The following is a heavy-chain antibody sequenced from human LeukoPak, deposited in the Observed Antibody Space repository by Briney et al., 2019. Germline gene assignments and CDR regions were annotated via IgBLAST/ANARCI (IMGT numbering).Heavy chain of an antibody. CDR3: VLPERSGSYFDY. D-gene: IGHD1-26*01. J-gene: IGHJ4*02. Sequence: GGSLRLSCAASGFTFDDYAMHWVRQAPGKGLEWVSGISWNSGSIGYADSVKGRFTISRDNAKNSLYLQMNSLRAEDTALYHCVLPERSGSYFDYWGQGTLVTVSS. CDR2: ISWNSGSI. CDR1: GFTFDDYA. V-gene: IGHV3-9*01.